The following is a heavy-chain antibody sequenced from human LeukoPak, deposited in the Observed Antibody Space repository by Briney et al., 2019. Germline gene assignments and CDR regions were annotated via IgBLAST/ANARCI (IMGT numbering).Heavy chain of an antibody. CDR1: GGSISSSSYY. CDR2: IYYSGST. Sequence: SETLSLTCTVSGGSISSSSYYWSWIRQPPGKGLEWIGYIYYSGSTNYNPSLKSRVTIPVDTSKNQFSLKLSSVTAADTAVYYCASNARPGYYYYMDVWGKGTTVTVSS. J-gene: IGHJ6*03. V-gene: IGHV4-61*01. CDR3: ASNARPGYYYYMDV. D-gene: IGHD6-6*01.